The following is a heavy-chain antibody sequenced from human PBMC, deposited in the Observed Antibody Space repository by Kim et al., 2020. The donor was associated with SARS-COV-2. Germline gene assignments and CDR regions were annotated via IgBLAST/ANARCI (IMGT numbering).Heavy chain of an antibody. J-gene: IGHJ4*02. D-gene: IGHD2-15*01. CDR1: GFTFSSYG. Sequence: GGSLRLSCAASGFTFSSYGMHWVRQAPGKGLEWVAVISYDGSNKYYADSVKGRFTISRDNSKNTLYLQMNSLRAEDTAVYYCAKGRRGLWGGNPHFDYWGQGTLVTVSS. CDR2: ISYDGSNK. CDR3: AKGRRGLWGGNPHFDY. V-gene: IGHV3-30*18.